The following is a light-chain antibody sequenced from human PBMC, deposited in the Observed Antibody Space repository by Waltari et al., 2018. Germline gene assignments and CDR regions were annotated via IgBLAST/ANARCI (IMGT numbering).Light chain of an antibody. CDR3: EAWDDSLTGSYV. J-gene: IGLJ1*01. V-gene: IGLV1-44*01. CDR1: DSNVGGNT. Sequence: QSVLTQPPSASGTPGQRVTISCSGSDSNVGGNTVNWYQQLPGTAPNLLIHSNDQRPPGVPDRFSGSKSGTSAYLVISGLQAEDEADDFCEAWDDSLTGSYVFGSGTKVTVL. CDR2: SND.